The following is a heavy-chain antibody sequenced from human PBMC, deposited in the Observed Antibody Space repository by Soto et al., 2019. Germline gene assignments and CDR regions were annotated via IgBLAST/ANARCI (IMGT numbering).Heavy chain of an antibody. Sequence: QITLKESGPTLVKPTQTLTLTCTFSGFSLSTSGVGVGWIRQPPGKALEWLALIYWDDDKRYSPSLKSRPPLTKSPSKHQVVLTMPNMAPVDTATYYCAHSLFDWLFGIGWFAPWGQGTLVTVSS. V-gene: IGHV2-5*02. D-gene: IGHD3-9*01. CDR3: AHSLFDWLFGIGWFAP. CDR2: IYWDDDK. CDR1: GFSLSTSGVG. J-gene: IGHJ5*02.